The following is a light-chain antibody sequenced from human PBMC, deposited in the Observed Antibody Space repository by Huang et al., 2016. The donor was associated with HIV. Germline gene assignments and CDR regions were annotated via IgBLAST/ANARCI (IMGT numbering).Light chain of an antibody. CDR3: QQYNKWPRT. CDR1: HSVTGN. CDR2: GAS. Sequence: EIVMTQSPATLSVSPGERATLSCRASHSVTGNLAWYQHKPGQPPRLLIYGASTRAAGAAARFNASGSGTEFTLTINSLQSEDFAVYYCQQYNKWPRTFGPGTKVDVK. J-gene: IGKJ3*01. V-gene: IGKV3-15*01.